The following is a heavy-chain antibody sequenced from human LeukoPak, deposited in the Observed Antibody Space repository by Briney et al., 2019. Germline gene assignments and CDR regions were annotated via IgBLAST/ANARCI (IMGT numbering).Heavy chain of an antibody. V-gene: IGHV4-34*01. J-gene: IGHJ6*03. CDR3: ARGRGVNYYYYYYMDV. Sequence: SETLSLTCAVYGGSFSVYYWSWIRQPPGKGLEWIGEINHSGSTNYNPSLKSRVTISVDTSKNQFSLKLSSVTAADTAVYYCARGRGVNYYYYYYMDVWGKGTTVTVSS. D-gene: IGHD3-10*01. CDR1: GGSFSVYY. CDR2: INHSGST.